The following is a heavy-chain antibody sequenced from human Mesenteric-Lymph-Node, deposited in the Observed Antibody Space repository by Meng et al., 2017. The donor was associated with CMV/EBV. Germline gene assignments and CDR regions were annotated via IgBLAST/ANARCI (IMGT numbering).Heavy chain of an antibody. CDR2: INGGNGNT. Sequence: SGYTFTSYAMHWVRQAPGKRVEGMGWINGGNGNTKYSQKFQGRVTITRETSGSKAYMELSSLRSEDKAVYYCAKGRGSGSSWYYFDFWGQGTLVTVSS. D-gene: IGHD6-13*01. CDR1: GYTFTSYA. CDR3: AKGRGSGSSWYYFDF. J-gene: IGHJ4*02. V-gene: IGHV1-3*01.